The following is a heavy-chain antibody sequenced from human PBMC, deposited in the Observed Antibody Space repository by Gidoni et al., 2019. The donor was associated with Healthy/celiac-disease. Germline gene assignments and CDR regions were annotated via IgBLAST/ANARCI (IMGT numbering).Heavy chain of an antibody. D-gene: IGHD2-8*01. CDR3: ARVGDCTNGVCYKDIFDP. CDR1: GYTFTSYG. Sequence: QVQLVQSGAEVKKPGASVKVSCKASGYTFTSYGLSWVRQAPGQGLEWMGWIRAYNGNTNYAQKLQGRVTMTTDTSTSTAYMELRSLRSDDTAVYYCARVGDCTNGVCYKDIFDPWGQGILVTVSS. J-gene: IGHJ5*02. CDR2: IRAYNGNT. V-gene: IGHV1-18*01.